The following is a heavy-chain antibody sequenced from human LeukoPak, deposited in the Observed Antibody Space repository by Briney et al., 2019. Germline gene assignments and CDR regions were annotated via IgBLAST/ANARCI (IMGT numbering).Heavy chain of an antibody. D-gene: IGHD5-12*01. J-gene: IGHJ4*02. V-gene: IGHV3-48*01. CDR1: GFTFSSYS. Sequence: PGGSLRLSCAAPGFTFSSYSMNWVRQAPGKGLEWASYISSSSSTIYYADSVKGRFTISRDNAKNSLYLQMNSLRAEDTAVYYCAREQIVATIIDYWGQGTLVTVSS. CDR3: AREQIVATIIDY. CDR2: ISSSSSTI.